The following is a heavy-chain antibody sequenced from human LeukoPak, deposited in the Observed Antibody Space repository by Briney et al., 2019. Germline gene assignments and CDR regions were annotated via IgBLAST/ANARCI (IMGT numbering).Heavy chain of an antibody. CDR2: IIPIFGTA. CDR3: AREAGDPRRYYYYGMDV. CDR1: GGTFSSYA. V-gene: IGHV1-69*01. D-gene: IGHD7-27*01. Sequence: SVKVSCKASGGTFSSYAISWVRQAPGQGLEWMGGIIPIFGTANYAQKFQGRVTITADESTSTAYMELSSPRSEDTAVYYCAREAGDPRRYYYYGMDVWGQGTTVTVSS. J-gene: IGHJ6*02.